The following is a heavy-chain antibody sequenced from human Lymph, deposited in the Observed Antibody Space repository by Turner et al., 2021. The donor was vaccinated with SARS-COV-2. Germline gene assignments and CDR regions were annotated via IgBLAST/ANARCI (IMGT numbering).Heavy chain of an antibody. J-gene: IGHJ5*02. CDR2: IIPILDIA. Sequence: QVQLVQSGAEVRKPGSSVKVSCKASGGTFSSYAITWVRQPPGQGLEWMGGIIPILDIANYAQKFQGRVTITADKSTSTAYMELSSLRSEDKAVYYCARESPYCSSTSCYDPWGQGTLVTVSS. D-gene: IGHD2-2*01. V-gene: IGHV1-69*10. CDR3: ARESPYCSSTSCYDP. CDR1: GGTFSSYA.